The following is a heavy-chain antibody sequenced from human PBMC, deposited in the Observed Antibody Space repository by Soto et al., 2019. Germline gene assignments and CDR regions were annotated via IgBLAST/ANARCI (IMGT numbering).Heavy chain of an antibody. Sequence: SGTLSLTCTFSPSSISNDGYYWNWIRQHPGKGLEWIGYIYYIGSTYYNPSLKSRVTISLDTSKNQFSLKLSSVTAGDTAVYYCARSVFPWGQGTLVNVSS. CDR2: IYYIGST. J-gene: IGHJ5*02. CDR3: ARSVFP. CDR1: PSSISNDGYY. V-gene: IGHV4-31*03.